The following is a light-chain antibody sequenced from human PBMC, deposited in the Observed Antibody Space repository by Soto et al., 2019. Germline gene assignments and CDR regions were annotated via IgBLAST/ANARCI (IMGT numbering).Light chain of an antibody. Sequence: QSALTQPASVSGSPGQSITISCTGTSRDVGGYNNVSWYQQHPGKAPKFMIYDVSNRPSGVSNRFSGSKSGNTASLTISGLQAEDEADYYCSSYTSSSPYVFGTGTKLTVL. J-gene: IGLJ1*01. V-gene: IGLV2-14*01. CDR3: SSYTSSSPYV. CDR2: DVS. CDR1: SRDVGGYNN.